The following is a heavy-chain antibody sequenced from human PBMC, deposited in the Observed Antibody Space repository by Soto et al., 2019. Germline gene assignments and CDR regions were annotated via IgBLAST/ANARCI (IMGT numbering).Heavy chain of an antibody. J-gene: IGHJ5*02. D-gene: IGHD6-19*01. CDR2: INAGNGNT. V-gene: IGHV1-3*01. CDR3: ARDPSGGWYRKNNWFDP. Sequence: GASVKVSSKAPGYTFTSYAVHWARQAPGQRLEWMGWINAGNGNTKYSQKFQGRVTITRDTSASTAYMELSSLRSEDTAVYYCARDPSGGWYRKNNWFDPWGKRTLVTVSS. CDR1: GYTFTSYA.